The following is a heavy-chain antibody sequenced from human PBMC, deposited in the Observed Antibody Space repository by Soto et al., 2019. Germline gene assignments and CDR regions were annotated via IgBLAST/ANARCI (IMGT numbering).Heavy chain of an antibody. CDR2: INPNSGGT. CDR3: AREGSSSSDYFDY. J-gene: IGHJ4*02. D-gene: IGHD6-6*01. CDR1: GYTFTGCY. V-gene: IGHV1-2*02. Sequence: ASVKVSCKASGYTFTGCYMHCVRQAPGQGLEWMGWINPNSGGTNYAQKFQGRVTMTRDTSISTAYMELSRLRSDDTAVYYCAREGSSSSDYFDYWGQGTLVTVSS.